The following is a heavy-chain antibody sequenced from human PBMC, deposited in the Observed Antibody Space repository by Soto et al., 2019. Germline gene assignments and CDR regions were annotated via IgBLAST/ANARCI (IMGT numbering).Heavy chain of an antibody. J-gene: IGHJ4*02. Sequence: SVKVSCKASGFTFTSSAVQWVLQARGQRLEWIGWIGVGSGNRHYAQKFQERVTITRDMSTNTAYMELSSLRSEDTAVYYCAALGVNFDHWGQGTLVTAPQ. D-gene: IGHD2-8*01. CDR3: AALGVNFDH. V-gene: IGHV1-58*01. CDR1: GFTFTSSA. CDR2: IGVGSGNR.